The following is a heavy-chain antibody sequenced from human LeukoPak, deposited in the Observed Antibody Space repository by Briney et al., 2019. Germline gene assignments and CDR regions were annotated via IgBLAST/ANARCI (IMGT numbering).Heavy chain of an antibody. CDR3: ARVEYCGGDCYGDDAFDI. J-gene: IGHJ3*02. Sequence: GGSLRLSCAASGFTFSSYSMNWVRQAPGKGLEWVSSISSSSSYIYYADSVKGRFTISRDNAKNSLYLQMYSLRAEDTAVYYCARVEYCGGDCYGDDAFDIWGQGTMVTVSS. CDR1: GFTFSSYS. V-gene: IGHV3-21*01. CDR2: ISSSSSYI. D-gene: IGHD2-21*02.